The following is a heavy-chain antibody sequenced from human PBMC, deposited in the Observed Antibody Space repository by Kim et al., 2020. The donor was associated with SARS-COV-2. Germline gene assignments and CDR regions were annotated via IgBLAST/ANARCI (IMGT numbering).Heavy chain of an antibody. CDR2: IWYDGSNK. J-gene: IGHJ6*02. Sequence: GGSLRLSCAASGFTFSSYGMHWVRQAPGKGLEWVAVIWYDGSNKYYADSVNCRFTISRDNSKNTLYLQMNSLRAEDTAVYYCARDLPLRGSGGSGILGVWGQGTTVTVSS. D-gene: IGHD3-10*01. CDR1: GFTFSSYG. V-gene: IGHV3-33*01. CDR3: ARDLPLRGSGGSGILGV.